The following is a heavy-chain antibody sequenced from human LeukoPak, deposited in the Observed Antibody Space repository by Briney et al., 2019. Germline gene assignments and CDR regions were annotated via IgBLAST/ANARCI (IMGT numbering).Heavy chain of an antibody. Sequence: SGTLSLTCTVSGGSISSYYWSWVGQPPGKGLEWIGYVYYSGNPYYNPSLIRRVTISLDTSKNQFSLKITSVTAADTAVYYCARRTPVTPNLFDSWGQGTLVTVSS. CDR3: ARRTPVTPNLFDS. D-gene: IGHD4-17*01. CDR2: VYYSGNP. J-gene: IGHJ5*01. V-gene: IGHV4-59*08. CDR1: GGSISSYY.